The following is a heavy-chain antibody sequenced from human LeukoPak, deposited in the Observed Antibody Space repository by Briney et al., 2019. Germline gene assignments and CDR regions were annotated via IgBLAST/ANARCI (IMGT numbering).Heavy chain of an antibody. D-gene: IGHD2-15*01. CDR1: GGSISSYY. CDR3: ARAGATGGTWDY. CDR2: IYYSGST. Sequence: SETLSLTCTVSGGSISSYYWSWIRQPPGKGLEWIGYIYYSGSTNYNPSLKSRVTISVDTSKNQFSLKLSSVTAADTAVYYCARAGATGGTWDYWGQGTLVTVSS. V-gene: IGHV4-59*01. J-gene: IGHJ4*02.